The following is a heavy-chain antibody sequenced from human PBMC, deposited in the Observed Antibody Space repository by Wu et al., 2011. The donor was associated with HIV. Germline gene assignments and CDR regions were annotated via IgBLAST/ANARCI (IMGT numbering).Heavy chain of an antibody. CDR2: IVPRLGAA. V-gene: IGHV1-69*11. D-gene: IGHD3-10*01. Sequence: QVQLVQSGAEVKKPGASVKVSCKASGYTFTGYYMHWVRQAPGQGLECVGSIVPRLGAADYTQRFQDRVIITADESTRTTYMEVRNLRSDDTAVYYCARESRDLRYGMDVWGQGDHGHRLL. J-gene: IGHJ6*02. CDR1: GYTFTGYY. CDR3: ARESRDLRYGMDV.